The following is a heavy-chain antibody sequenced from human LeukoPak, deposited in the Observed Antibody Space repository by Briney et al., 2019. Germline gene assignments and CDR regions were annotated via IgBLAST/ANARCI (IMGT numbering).Heavy chain of an antibody. CDR2: ISWNSGSI. V-gene: IGHV3-9*01. CDR1: GFTFSSYA. D-gene: IGHD3-22*01. CDR3: AKVRAISGLYYFDY. Sequence: GGSLRLSCAGSGFTFSSYAMSWVRQAPGKGLEWVSGISWNSGSIGYADSVKGRFTISRDNAKNSLYLQMNSLRAEDTALYYCAKVRAISGLYYFDYWGQGTLVTVSS. J-gene: IGHJ4*02.